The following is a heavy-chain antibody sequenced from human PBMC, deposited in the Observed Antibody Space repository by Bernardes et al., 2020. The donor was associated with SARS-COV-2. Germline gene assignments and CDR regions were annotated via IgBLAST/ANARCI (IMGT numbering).Heavy chain of an antibody. J-gene: IGHJ6*02. V-gene: IGHV1-2*02. D-gene: IGHD3-22*01. Sequence: ASVKVSCKASGYTFTGYYIHWVRQAPGQGLEWMGWINPNSGGTTYAQTFQGRVTMTGDTSINTAYMELSRLRSDDTAVYYCAIPPTNYDRYGMDVWGQGTTVTGTS. CDR2: INPNSGGT. CDR3: AIPPTNYDRYGMDV. CDR1: GYTFTGYY.